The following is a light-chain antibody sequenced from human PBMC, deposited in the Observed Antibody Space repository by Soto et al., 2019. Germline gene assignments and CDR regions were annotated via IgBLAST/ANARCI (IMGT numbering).Light chain of an antibody. CDR3: QSYDSSLSGPV. CDR1: SSNIGAGYD. J-gene: IGLJ2*01. Sequence: QSVLTQPPSVSGAPGQRVTISCTGSSSNIGAGYDVHWYQQLPGTAPKLLIYGNSNRPSGVPDRFSGSKSGTSASPAITGLQAEDEADYYCQSYDSSLSGPVFGGGTKVTVL. V-gene: IGLV1-40*01. CDR2: GNS.